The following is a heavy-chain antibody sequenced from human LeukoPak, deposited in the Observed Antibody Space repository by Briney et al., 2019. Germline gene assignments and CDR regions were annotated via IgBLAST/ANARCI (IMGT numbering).Heavy chain of an antibody. D-gene: IGHD6-6*01. J-gene: IGHJ4*02. Sequence: GASVKVSCKASGYTFTGYYMHWVRQAPGQGLEWMGWINPNSGGTNYAQKFQGRVTMTRDTSISTAYMELSRLRPDDTAVYYCARGARYSSSSPFDYWGQGTLVTVSS. CDR3: ARGARYSSSSPFDY. V-gene: IGHV1-2*02. CDR2: INPNSGGT. CDR1: GYTFTGYY.